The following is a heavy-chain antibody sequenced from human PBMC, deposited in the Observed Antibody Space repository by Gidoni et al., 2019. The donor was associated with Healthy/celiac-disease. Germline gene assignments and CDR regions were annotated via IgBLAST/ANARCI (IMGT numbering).Heavy chain of an antibody. D-gene: IGHD2-15*01. CDR1: GYTFTGYY. J-gene: IGHJ6*02. Sequence: QVQLVQSGAEVKKPGASVKVSCKASGYTFTGYYMHWLRQAPGQGLEWMGWINPNSGGTNYAQKFKGWVTMTRDTSISTAYMELSRLRSDDTAVYYCARDIRDPYCSGGSCYYYYGMDVWGQGTTVTVSS. CDR3: ARDIRDPYCSGGSCYYYYGMDV. CDR2: INPNSGGT. V-gene: IGHV1-2*04.